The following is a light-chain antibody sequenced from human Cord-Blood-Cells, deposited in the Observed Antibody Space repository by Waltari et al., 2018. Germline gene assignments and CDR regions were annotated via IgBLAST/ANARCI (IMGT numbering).Light chain of an antibody. J-gene: IGLJ2*01. V-gene: IGLV2-23*02. CDR2: EVS. CDR1: SSDVGSVNL. Sequence: QSALTQPASVSGSPGQSITIPCTGTSSDVGSVNLVSWYQQRPGKAPKLMLYEVSKRPSGVSNRFSGSKSGNTASLTISGLQAEDEADYYCCSYAGSSTFVVFGGGTKLTVL. CDR3: CSYAGSSTFVV.